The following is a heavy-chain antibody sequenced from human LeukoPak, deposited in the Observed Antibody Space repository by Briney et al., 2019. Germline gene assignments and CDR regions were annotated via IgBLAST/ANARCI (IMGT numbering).Heavy chain of an antibody. CDR1: GFTFSSYE. CDR2: ISSSGTTI. Sequence: GGSLRLSCAASGFTFSSYEMNWVRQAPGKGLEWVSYISSSGTTIYYADSVKVRFTISRDNSKNTLYLQMNSLRAEDTAVYYCAKSALDYGDYGAFDYWGQGTLVTVSS. CDR3: AKSALDYGDYGAFDY. D-gene: IGHD4-17*01. J-gene: IGHJ4*02. V-gene: IGHV3-48*03.